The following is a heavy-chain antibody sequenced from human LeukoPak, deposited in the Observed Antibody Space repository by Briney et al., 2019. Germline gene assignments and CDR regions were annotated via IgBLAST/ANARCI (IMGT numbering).Heavy chain of an antibody. CDR1: GGSISSGGYY. J-gene: IGHJ4*02. D-gene: IGHD6-19*01. CDR3: ARHTGGWSPFDY. CDR2: IYYSGTT. Sequence: SQTLSLTCTVSGGSISSGGYYWSWIRQPPGKGLEWIGSIYYSGTTYYNPSLESRVTVSVDTSKNQFSLKLSSVTAADTAVYYCARHTGGWSPFDYWGQGTLVTVSS. V-gene: IGHV4-30-2*03.